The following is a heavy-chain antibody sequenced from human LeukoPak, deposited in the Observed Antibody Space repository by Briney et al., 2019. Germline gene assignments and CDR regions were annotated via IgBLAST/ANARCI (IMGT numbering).Heavy chain of an antibody. Sequence: ASVKVSCKASGYSFTDKYLHWVRQAPGQGLEWMGWINPKSGGTNYAQKFQGRVTMTTDTSMTTAHMEVSRLTSDDTAVYYCARAGGRCWFDPWGPGTLVTVSS. J-gene: IGHJ5*02. CDR1: GYSFTDKY. V-gene: IGHV1-2*02. CDR2: INPKSGGT. CDR3: ARAGGRCWFDP.